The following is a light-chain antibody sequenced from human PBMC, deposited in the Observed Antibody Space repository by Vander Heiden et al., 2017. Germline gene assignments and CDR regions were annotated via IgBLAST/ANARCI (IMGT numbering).Light chain of an antibody. CDR3: AAWDDSLNGVV. J-gene: IGLJ2*01. V-gene: IGLV1-44*01. CDR2: SNK. CDR1: SSNIGSNT. Sequence: QSVLTQPPSASGTPGQRVTISCSGSSSNIGSNTVNCYQQLPGTAPKLLIYSNKQRHSGDPDRFSGSKSGTSASLAISGLKSEDEADYYCAAWDDSLNGVVFGGGTKLTVL.